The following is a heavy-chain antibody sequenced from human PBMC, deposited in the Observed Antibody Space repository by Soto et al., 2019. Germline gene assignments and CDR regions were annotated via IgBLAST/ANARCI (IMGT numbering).Heavy chain of an antibody. CDR3: ARDQWFGELGYYYGMDV. J-gene: IGHJ6*02. CDR1: GYSFTSYW. CDR2: IYPGDSDT. Sequence: GESLKISCKGSGYSFTSYWIGWVRQMPGKGLEWMGIIYPGDSDTRYSPSFQGQVTISADKSISTAYLQWSSLKASDTAMYYCARDQWFGELGYYYGMDVWGQGTTVTVSS. D-gene: IGHD3-10*01. V-gene: IGHV5-51*01.